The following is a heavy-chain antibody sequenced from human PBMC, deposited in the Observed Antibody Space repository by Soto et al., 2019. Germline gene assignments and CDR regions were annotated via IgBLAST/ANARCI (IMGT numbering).Heavy chain of an antibody. CDR3: ASRKSYYASGTDN. CDR2: IYYSGST. CDR1: GDSINSADYY. D-gene: IGHD3-10*01. J-gene: IGHJ4*02. V-gene: IGHV4-30-4*01. Sequence: SETLSLTCTVSGDSINSADYYWNWIRQTPGKGLEWIGHIYYSGSTDYNPSLKSRVTISLDTSKNQFTLRLNSVTAADTAIYYCASRKSYYASGTDNWGQGTLVTVSS.